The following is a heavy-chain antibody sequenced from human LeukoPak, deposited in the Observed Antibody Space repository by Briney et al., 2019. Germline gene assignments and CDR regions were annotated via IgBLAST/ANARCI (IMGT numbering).Heavy chain of an antibody. D-gene: IGHD1-26*01. CDR3: ARGVDSGSYYAFDY. CDR1: GFSFDDYG. J-gene: IGHJ4*02. Sequence: GGSLRLSCVASGFSFDDYGMSWVRQVPGKGLEWVSGINWNGGSTGYADSVKGRFTISRDNAKNSLYLQMNSLRAEDTALYYCARGVDSGSYYAFDYWGQGTLVTVSS. V-gene: IGHV3-20*04. CDR2: INWNGGST.